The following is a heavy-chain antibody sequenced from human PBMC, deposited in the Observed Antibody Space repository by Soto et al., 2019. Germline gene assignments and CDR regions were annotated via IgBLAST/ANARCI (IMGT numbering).Heavy chain of an antibody. CDR1: GGSISSGGYY. Sequence: KASETLSLTCTVSGGSISSGGYYWSWIRQHPGKGLEWIGYIYYSGSTYYNPSLKSRVTISVDTSKNQFSLKLSSVTAADTAVYYCARDVSSSSPSTHYYYMDVWGKGTTVTVSS. CDR3: ARDVSSSSPSTHYYYMDV. V-gene: IGHV4-31*03. CDR2: IYYSGST. D-gene: IGHD6-6*01. J-gene: IGHJ6*03.